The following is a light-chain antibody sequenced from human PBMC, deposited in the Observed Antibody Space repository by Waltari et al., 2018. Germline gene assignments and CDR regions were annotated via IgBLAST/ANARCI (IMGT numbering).Light chain of an antibody. J-gene: IGKJ1*01. Sequence: DIQMTQSPSPLSASVGDRVTITCRASQSIASSLNWYQKKPGKAPKLLIYAASSLQSGVPSRFSGSGSGTSFTLTINSLQPEDFATYYCQQSYSTRWTFGQGTKVDIK. V-gene: IGKV1-39*01. CDR1: QSIASS. CDR3: QQSYSTRWT. CDR2: AAS.